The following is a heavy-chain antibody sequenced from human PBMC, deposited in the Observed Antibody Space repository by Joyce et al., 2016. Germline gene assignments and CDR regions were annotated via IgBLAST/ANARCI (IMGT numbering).Heavy chain of an antibody. CDR2: ITTSGAT. CDR1: GGPFRGFF. J-gene: IGHJ4*02. V-gene: IGHV4-34*02. CDR3: ARSQWLAPLMY. Sequence: QVQLRQWGAGLLKPSETLSLTCAVSGGPFRGFFWTWVRQPPGKALEWIGDITTSGATNYKPSLRSRFASSVDTSNNQFSLTLTSLSAADMAVYYCARSQWLAPLMYWGQGTLVTVSP. D-gene: IGHD6-19*01.